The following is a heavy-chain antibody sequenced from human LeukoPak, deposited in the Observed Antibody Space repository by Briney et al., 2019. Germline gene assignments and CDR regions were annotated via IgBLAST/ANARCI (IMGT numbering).Heavy chain of an antibody. J-gene: IGHJ4*02. CDR1: GGSFSGYY. CDR2: INHSGST. V-gene: IGHV4-34*01. D-gene: IGHD3-10*01. CDR3: ADSMVRGAK. Sequence: PSETLSLTCAVYGGSFSGYYWSWIRQPPGKGLEWIGEINHSGSTNYNPSLKSRVTISVDTSKNQFSLKLSSVTAADTAVYYCADSMVRGAKWGQGTLVTVSS.